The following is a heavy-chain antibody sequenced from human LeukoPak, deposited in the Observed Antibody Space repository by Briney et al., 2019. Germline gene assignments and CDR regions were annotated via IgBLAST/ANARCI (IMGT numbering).Heavy chain of an antibody. CDR2: ISYDGNNE. D-gene: IGHD2-2*01. CDR3: ARDAEYCSSTGCYLGALMS. V-gene: IGHV3-30-3*01. CDR1: GFTFSSYA. Sequence: GGSLRLSCAASGFTFSSYAMHWVRQAPGKGLEWVTVISYDGNNEYYADSVKGRFTISRDNSKNTIYLQMNSLRAEDTAVYYCARDAEYCSSTGCYLGALMSWGQGTLVTVSS. J-gene: IGHJ5*02.